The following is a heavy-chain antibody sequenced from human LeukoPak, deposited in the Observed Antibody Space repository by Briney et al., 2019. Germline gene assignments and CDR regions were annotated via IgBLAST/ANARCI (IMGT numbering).Heavy chain of an antibody. J-gene: IGHJ5*02. D-gene: IGHD4-17*01. CDR1: GFTFSSYW. V-gene: IGHV3-21*05. CDR2: ISSSGSDI. Sequence: PGGSLRLSCAASGFTFSSYWMSWVRQAPGKGLEWVSYISSSGSDIYYADSVKGRFTISRDNAKNSLYLHMNSLRAEDTAVYYCAKPPGLRRLDPWGQGTLVTVSS. CDR3: AKPPGLRRLDP.